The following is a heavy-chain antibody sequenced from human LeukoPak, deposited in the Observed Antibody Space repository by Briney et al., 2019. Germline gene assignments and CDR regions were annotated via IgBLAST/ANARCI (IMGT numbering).Heavy chain of an antibody. CDR1: GFTFSSYA. J-gene: IGHJ4*02. Sequence: PGGSLRLSCAASGFTFSSYAMSWVRQAPGKGLEWVSAISGSGGSTYHADSVKGRFTISRDNSKNTLYLQMNSLRAEDTAVYYCAKDRSGEGNFDYWGQGTLVTVSS. CDR3: AKDRSGEGNFDY. V-gene: IGHV3-23*01. CDR2: ISGSGGST. D-gene: IGHD3-10*01.